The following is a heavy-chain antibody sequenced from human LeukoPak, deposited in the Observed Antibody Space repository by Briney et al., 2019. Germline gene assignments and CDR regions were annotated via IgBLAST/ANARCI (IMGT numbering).Heavy chain of an antibody. CDR1: GFTFSSYA. J-gene: IGHJ6*03. V-gene: IGHV3-30*18. Sequence: PGGSLRLSCAASGFTFSSYAMSWVRQAPGKGLEWVAVISYDGSNKYYADSVKGRFTISRDNSKNTLYLQMNSLRAEDTAVYYCAKGPGYMDVWGKGTTVTVSS. CDR3: AKGPGYMDV. CDR2: ISYDGSNK.